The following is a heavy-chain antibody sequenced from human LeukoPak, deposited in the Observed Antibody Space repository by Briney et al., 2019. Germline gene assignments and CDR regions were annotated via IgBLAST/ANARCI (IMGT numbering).Heavy chain of an antibody. CDR2: IYHSGST. CDR3: ASTFTILGVVIQYWYFDL. Sequence: PSQTLSLTCTVSGGSISSGGYYWSWIRQPPGKGLEWIGYIYHSGSTYYNPSLKSRVTISVDRSKNQFSLKLNSVTAADTAVYYCASTFTILGVVIQYWYFDLWGRGTLVTVSS. J-gene: IGHJ2*01. CDR1: GGSISSGGYY. V-gene: IGHV4-30-2*01. D-gene: IGHD3-3*01.